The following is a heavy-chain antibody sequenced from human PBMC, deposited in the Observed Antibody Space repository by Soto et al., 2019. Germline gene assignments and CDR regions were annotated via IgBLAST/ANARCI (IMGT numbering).Heavy chain of an antibody. CDR1: GFTFRNYA. D-gene: IGHD6-13*01. Sequence: ELQLLESGGGLVQPGGSLRLSCAASGFTFRNYAMSWVRQAPGKGLQWVSGISGSGDTPFYADSVKGRFTISRDNSKSTVYLQMTSLRADDTAVYYSARGGQQFRPKFYFDYWGQGTLVTVSS. J-gene: IGHJ4*02. CDR3: ARGGQQFRPKFYFDY. V-gene: IGHV3-23*01. CDR2: ISGSGDTP.